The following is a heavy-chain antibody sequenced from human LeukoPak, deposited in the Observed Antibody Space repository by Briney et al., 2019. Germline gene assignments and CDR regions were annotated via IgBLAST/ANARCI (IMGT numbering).Heavy chain of an antibody. CDR3: ARWMTTVITPDY. D-gene: IGHD4-11*01. Sequence: ASVKVSCKASGYTFNGYYLHWVRQAPGQGLEWMGWINPNSGGTNYAQRFQGRVTMTRDTSISTAYMELSRLRSDDTAVYYCARWMTTVITPDYWGQGTLVTVSS. CDR2: INPNSGGT. J-gene: IGHJ4*02. CDR1: GYTFNGYY. V-gene: IGHV1-2*02.